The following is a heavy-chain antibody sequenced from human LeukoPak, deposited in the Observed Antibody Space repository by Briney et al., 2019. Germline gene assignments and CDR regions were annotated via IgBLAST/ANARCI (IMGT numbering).Heavy chain of an antibody. D-gene: IGHD3-3*01. J-gene: IGHJ4*02. Sequence: ASVKVSCKASGYTFTSYGISWVRQAPGQGLEWMGWISAYNGNTNYAQKFQGRVTITADESTSTAYMELSSLRSEDTAVYYCARDVFTIFGVVNGGPFDYWGQGTLVTVSS. CDR2: ISAYNGNT. V-gene: IGHV1-18*01. CDR1: GYTFTSYG. CDR3: ARDVFTIFGVVNGGPFDY.